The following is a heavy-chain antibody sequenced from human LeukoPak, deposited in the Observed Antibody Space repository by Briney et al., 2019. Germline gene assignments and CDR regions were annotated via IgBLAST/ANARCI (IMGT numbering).Heavy chain of an antibody. CDR2: IIAIFGTA. J-gene: IGHJ5*02. D-gene: IGHD5-12*01. V-gene: IGHV1-69*05. Sequence: GSSVTVSRKASVGSFSSYAISWVRQAPAQRLEWMGGIIAIFGTANYPQKFQGRVTITTDESTSTSYMELSSLRSEDTAVYYCARKLGSGYRRWFDPWGQGTLVTVSS. CDR1: VGSFSSYA. CDR3: ARKLGSGYRRWFDP.